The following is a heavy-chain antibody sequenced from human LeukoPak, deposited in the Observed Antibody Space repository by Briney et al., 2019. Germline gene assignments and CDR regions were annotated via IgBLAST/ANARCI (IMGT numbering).Heavy chain of an antibody. D-gene: IGHD3-22*01. CDR1: GGSISSSSYY. J-gene: IGHJ4*02. CDR3: ARHLNYYDSSGYPDY. CDR2: IYYSGST. V-gene: IGHV4-39*01. Sequence: PSETLSLTCTVSGGSISSSSYYWGWIRQPPGKGLEWIGSIYYSGSTYYNPSLKSRVTISVDTSKNQFSLKLSSLTAADTAVYYCARHLNYYDSSGYPDYWGQGTLVTVSS.